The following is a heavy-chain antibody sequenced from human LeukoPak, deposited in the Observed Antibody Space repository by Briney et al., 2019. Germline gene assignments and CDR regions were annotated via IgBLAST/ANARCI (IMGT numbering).Heavy chain of an antibody. Sequence: SQTLSLTCTVSAGSFSSGTYYWHWLRQPAETGLEWIGRIYTSGRTNYNPSLKSRVTISVDTSKNQFSLKLTSVTAADTAVYYCASQTLTDDAFDIWGQGTMVTVSS. D-gene: IGHD1-20*01. J-gene: IGHJ3*02. CDR2: IYTSGRT. CDR1: AGSFSSGTYY. V-gene: IGHV4-61*02. CDR3: ASQTLTDDAFDI.